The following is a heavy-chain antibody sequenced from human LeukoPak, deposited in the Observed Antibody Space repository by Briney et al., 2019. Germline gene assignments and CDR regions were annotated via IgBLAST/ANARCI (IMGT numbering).Heavy chain of an antibody. V-gene: IGHV4-59*12. J-gene: IGHJ5*02. CDR3: AIFHCSGGSCFFDP. D-gene: IGHD2-15*01. CDR1: GGSISSYY. CDR2: IYYSGST. Sequence: SETLSLTCTVSGGSISSYYWSWIRQPPGKGLEWIGYIYYSGSTNYNPSLKSRVTISVDKSKNQFSLKLSSVTAADTAVYYCAIFHCSGGSCFFDPWGQGTLVTVSS.